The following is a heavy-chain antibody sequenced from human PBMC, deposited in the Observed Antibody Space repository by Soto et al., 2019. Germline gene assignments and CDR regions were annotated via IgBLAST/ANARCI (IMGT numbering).Heavy chain of an antibody. CDR2: ISGSGSST. V-gene: IGHV3-23*01. Sequence: PGGSLRLSCAASGFTFSSYAMSWVRQAPGKGLEWVSAISGSGSSTYYAESVKGRFTISRDNSKNTLYLQMNSLRAEETAVYYFAKVGGIAARPNYYYGMDVWGQGTTVTVSS. D-gene: IGHD6-6*01. J-gene: IGHJ6*02. CDR3: AKVGGIAARPNYYYGMDV. CDR1: GFTFSSYA.